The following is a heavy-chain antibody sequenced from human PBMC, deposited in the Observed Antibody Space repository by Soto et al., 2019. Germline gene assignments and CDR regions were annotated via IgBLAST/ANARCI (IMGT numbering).Heavy chain of an antibody. V-gene: IGHV3-23*01. J-gene: IGHJ4*02. CDR3: AKARGAMVRGAAFYFDY. CDR1: GLTFSSYA. D-gene: IGHD3-10*01. Sequence: GGSLRLSCAASGLTFSSYAMNWVRQAPGKGLEWVSGISGSGGSTYCAESVKGRFTISRDNSKNTLYLQMNSLRAEDTAVYYCAKARGAMVRGAAFYFDYWGQGTQV. CDR2: ISGSGGST.